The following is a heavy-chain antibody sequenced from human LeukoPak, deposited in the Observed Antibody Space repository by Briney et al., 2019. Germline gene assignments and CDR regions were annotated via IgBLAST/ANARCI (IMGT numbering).Heavy chain of an antibody. CDR2: IYYSGST. CDR3: ASGDNDPLFDY. J-gene: IGHJ4*02. V-gene: IGHV4-31*03. Sequence: SQTLSLTCTVSGGSISSGGYYWSWIRQHPGKGLEWIGTIYYSGSTNYNPSLQGRVTISLDTSRNQFSLKLSSVTAADTAVYYCASGDNDPLFDYWGQGTLVTVSS. D-gene: IGHD1-1*01. CDR1: GGSISSGGYY.